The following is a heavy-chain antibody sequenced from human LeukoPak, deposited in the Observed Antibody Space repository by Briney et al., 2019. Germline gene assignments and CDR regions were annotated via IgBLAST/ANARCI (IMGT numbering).Heavy chain of an antibody. Sequence: GESLKISCKGSGYSFTSYWIGWVRPMPGKGLEWMGIIYPGDSDTRYSPSFQGQVTISADKSISTAYLQWSSLKASDTVMYYCARHDTHSGYDNGAFDIWGQGTMVTVSS. CDR1: GYSFTSYW. CDR2: IYPGDSDT. J-gene: IGHJ3*02. V-gene: IGHV5-51*01. D-gene: IGHD5-12*01. CDR3: ARHDTHSGYDNGAFDI.